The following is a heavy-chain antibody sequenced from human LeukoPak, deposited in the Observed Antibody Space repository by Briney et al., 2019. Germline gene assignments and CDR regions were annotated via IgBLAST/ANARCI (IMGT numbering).Heavy chain of an antibody. CDR3: ARPNVGVRGVPTWFDY. D-gene: IGHD3-10*01. J-gene: IGHJ4*02. V-gene: IGHV4-39*01. CDR1: GGSISSGSYY. Sequence: SETLSLTCTVSGGSISSGSYYWGWIRQPPGKGLEWIGSIYYSGSTYYNPSLKSRVTISVDTSKNQFSLKLSSVTAADTAVYYCARPNVGVRGVPTWFDYWGQGTLVTVSS. CDR2: IYYSGST.